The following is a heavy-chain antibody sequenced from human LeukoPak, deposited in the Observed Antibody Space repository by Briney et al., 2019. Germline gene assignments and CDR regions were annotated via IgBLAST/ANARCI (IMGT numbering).Heavy chain of an antibody. CDR1: GFTFSSYA. V-gene: IGHV3-23*01. D-gene: IGHD1-7*01. CDR2: LSGSGGNT. Sequence: GGSLRLSCAASGFTFSSYAMSWVRQAPGKGPEWVSALSGSGGNTYYADSVKGRFTISRDNSKNTLYLQMNSLRAEDTAVYYCAKARITGTSLYYFDSWGQGTLVTVSS. CDR3: AKARITGTSLYYFDS. J-gene: IGHJ4*02.